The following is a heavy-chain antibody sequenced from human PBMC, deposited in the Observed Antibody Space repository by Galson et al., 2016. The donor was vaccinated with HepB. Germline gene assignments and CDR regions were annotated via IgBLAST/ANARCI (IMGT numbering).Heavy chain of an antibody. CDR3: VREAGYSNASGY. D-gene: IGHD4-11*01. Sequence: TFSSYALHWVRQAPGKGPEWVAVISYDGSNKYYADSVKGRFTISGDNSKNTLYVHMNSLRAEDTAVYYCVREAGYSNASGYWGQGTLVTVSS. CDR2: ISYDGSNK. CDR1: TFSSYA. V-gene: IGHV3-30-3*01. J-gene: IGHJ4*02.